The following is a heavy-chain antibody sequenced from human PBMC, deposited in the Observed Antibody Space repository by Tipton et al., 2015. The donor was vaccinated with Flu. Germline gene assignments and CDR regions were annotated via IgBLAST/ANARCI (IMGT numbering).Heavy chain of an antibody. CDR1: GASLSDSSYF. CDR2: MYHNGGT. J-gene: IGHJ5*02. CDR3: ARVGLLRIFGLLIPNHFDP. D-gene: IGHD3/OR15-3a*01. Sequence: TLSLTCAVSGASLSDSSYFWGWIRQPPGMALEWIGTMYHNGGTYFNPSLNSRVTFSLDTSKNQFYLRLKSVTAADTAIYYCARVGLLRIFGLLIPNHFDPWGPPTLVTVSS. V-gene: IGHV4-39*07.